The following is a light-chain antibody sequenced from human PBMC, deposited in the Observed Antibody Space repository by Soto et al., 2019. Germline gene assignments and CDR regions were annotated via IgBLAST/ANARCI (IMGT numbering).Light chain of an antibody. Sequence: QSVLTQPPSASGSLGQSVTISCTGTSSDIGTYDYVSWYQQHPGRAPKLIIFEVSKRPSEVPDRFSGSKSGNTASLIVSGLQPDDEAEYHCTSYTGDDFTFVFGTGTKVTVL. CDR3: TSYTGDDFTFV. CDR2: EVS. J-gene: IGLJ1*01. V-gene: IGLV2-8*01. CDR1: SSDIGTYDY.